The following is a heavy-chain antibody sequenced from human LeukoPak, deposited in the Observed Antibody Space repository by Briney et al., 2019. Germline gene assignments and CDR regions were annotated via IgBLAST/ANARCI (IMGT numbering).Heavy chain of an antibody. CDR1: DFSINSSDYY. Sequence: SETLSLTCSVPDFSINSSDYYWGWIRQTPGKGLEWIASISYTGNTYHNPSLESRVLISVDTSKNQFSLRLTSVSAADTAVYYCVRQSFTRDYFGGYYWGRGTLVTVSS. CDR2: ISYTGNT. J-gene: IGHJ4*02. CDR3: VRQSFTRDYFGGYY. V-gene: IGHV4-39*01. D-gene: IGHD2/OR15-2a*01.